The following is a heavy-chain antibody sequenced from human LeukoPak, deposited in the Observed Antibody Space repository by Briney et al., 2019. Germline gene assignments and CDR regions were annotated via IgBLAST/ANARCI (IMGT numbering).Heavy chain of an antibody. CDR1: GFTFTSYA. V-gene: IGHV3-23*01. CDR2: FSYSGGST. Sequence: GGSLRLSCAASGFTFTSYAMSWVRQAPGKGLEWVSTFSYSGGSTYYTDSVKGRFTISRDNSKNTLYLQMNSLRAEDTAVYYCARDQYCSGGSCTDYWGQGTLVTVSS. J-gene: IGHJ4*02. CDR3: ARDQYCSGGSCTDY. D-gene: IGHD2-15*01.